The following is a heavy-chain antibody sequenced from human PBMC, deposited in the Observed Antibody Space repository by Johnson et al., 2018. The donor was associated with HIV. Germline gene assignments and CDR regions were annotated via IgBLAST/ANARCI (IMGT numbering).Heavy chain of an antibody. D-gene: IGHD3-10*02. Sequence: QVQLVESGGGVVQPGMSLRLSYADSGFTFSSYAMHWVRQAPGKGLEWVAVISSDGSNKYYADSVKGRFTISRDNSKNTLYLQMNSLRAEDTAVYYCARDFMYAFDIWGQGTMVTVSS. CDR3: ARDFMYAFDI. CDR2: ISSDGSNK. CDR1: GFTFSSYA. V-gene: IGHV3-30*04. J-gene: IGHJ3*02.